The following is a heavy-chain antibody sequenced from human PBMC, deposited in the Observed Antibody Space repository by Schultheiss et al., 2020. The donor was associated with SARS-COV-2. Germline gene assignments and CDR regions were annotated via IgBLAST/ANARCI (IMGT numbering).Heavy chain of an antibody. CDR1: GFTFSSYW. CDR2: IKQDGSEK. D-gene: IGHD3-3*01. V-gene: IGHV3-7*03. J-gene: IGHJ4*02. Sequence: LTCAASGFTFSSYWMSWVRQAPGKGLEWVANIKQDGSEKYYVDSVKGRFTISRDNAKNSLYLQMNSLRAEDTAVYYCARDGRFLEWSLFDYWGQGTLVTVSS. CDR3: ARDGRFLEWSLFDY.